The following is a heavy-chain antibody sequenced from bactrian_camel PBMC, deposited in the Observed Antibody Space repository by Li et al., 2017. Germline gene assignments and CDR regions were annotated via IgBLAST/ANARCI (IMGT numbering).Heavy chain of an antibody. CDR2: ISRDSATT. J-gene: IGHJ4*01. CDR3: STGLGRCELNRWASNY. V-gene: IGHV3S40*01. Sequence: AASGFTFGDLGMNWVRQAPGKGLEWVSTISRDSATTCYADSVKGRFTISRDNAKNTVYLQMNSLKPEDTAVYYCSTGLGRCELNRWASNYWGQGTQVTVS. D-gene: IGHD1*01. CDR1: GFTFGDLG.